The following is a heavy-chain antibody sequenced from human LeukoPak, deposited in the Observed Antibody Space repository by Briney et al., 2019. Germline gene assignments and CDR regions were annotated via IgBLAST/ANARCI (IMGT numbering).Heavy chain of an antibody. D-gene: IGHD5-12*01. CDR1: GFTVSSNY. Sequence: PGGSLRLSCAASGFTVSSNYMSWVRQAPGKGLEWVSLSGGSTYYADSVKGRFTISRDNSKNTLYLQMNSLRAEDTAVYYCARGPSGYHNTGGQGTLVTVSS. J-gene: IGHJ4*02. CDR3: ARGPSGYHNT. V-gene: IGHV3-66*01. CDR2: SGGST.